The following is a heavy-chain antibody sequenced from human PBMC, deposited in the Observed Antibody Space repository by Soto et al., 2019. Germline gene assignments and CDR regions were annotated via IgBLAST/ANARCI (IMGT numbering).Heavy chain of an antibody. D-gene: IGHD5-18*01. CDR2: INPSGGST. V-gene: IGHV1-46*01. CDR1: GYTVSVDY. Sequence: ASVKRARKAAGYTVSVDYMRCVRQTPGQGLEWMGIINPSGGSTSYAQKFQGRVTMTRDTSTSTVYMELSSLRSEDTAVYYCARGSPAMVTSLFDPWRQGTLVTVSS. CDR3: ARGSPAMVTSLFDP. J-gene: IGHJ5*02.